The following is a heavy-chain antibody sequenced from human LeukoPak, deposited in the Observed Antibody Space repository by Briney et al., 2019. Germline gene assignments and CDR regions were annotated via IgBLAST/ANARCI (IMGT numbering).Heavy chain of an antibody. D-gene: IGHD1-26*01. J-gene: IGHJ4*02. CDR1: GASISSSSYY. CDR3: ATEVGATPLYYFDY. V-gene: IGHV4-39*07. CDR2: IYYSGST. Sequence: PSETLSLTCTVSGASISSSSYYWGWIRQPPGKGLEWIGNIYYSGSTYYNPSLKSRVTISIDTSKNQFSLKLSSVTAADTAVYYCATEVGATPLYYFDYWGQGTLVTVSS.